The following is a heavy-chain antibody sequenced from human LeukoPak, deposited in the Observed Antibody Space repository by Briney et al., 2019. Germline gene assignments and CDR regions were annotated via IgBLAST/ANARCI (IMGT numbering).Heavy chain of an antibody. CDR3: ARVGCGDYVWGSYSFDY. J-gene: IGHJ4*02. CDR2: ISYTGST. CDR1: GDSISNSY. V-gene: IGHV4-59*01. Sequence: PSETLSLTCTVSGDSISNSYWSCIRQPPGKGLEWIGYISYTGSTNYNPSLKSRVTISVDTSKNQFSLKLSSVTAADTAVYYCARVGCGDYVWGSYSFDYWGQGTLVTVSS. D-gene: IGHD3-16*01.